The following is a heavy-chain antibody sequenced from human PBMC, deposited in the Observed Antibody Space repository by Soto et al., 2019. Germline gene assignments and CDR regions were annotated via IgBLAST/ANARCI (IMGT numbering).Heavy chain of an antibody. J-gene: IGHJ6*02. D-gene: IGHD2-2*01. CDR3: ASHRGSRDGYKRNSGRYYYYYGMDV. V-gene: IGHV4-31*01. Sequence: QVQLQESGPGLVKPSQTLSLTCTVSGGSISSGGYYWSWIRQHPGKGLEWIGYIYYSGSTYYNPSLKGLVTISVDTSKNQFSLKLSSVTAADTAVYYCASHRGSRDGYKRNSGRYYYYYGMDVWGQGTTVTVSS. CDR1: GGSISSGGYY. CDR2: IYYSGST.